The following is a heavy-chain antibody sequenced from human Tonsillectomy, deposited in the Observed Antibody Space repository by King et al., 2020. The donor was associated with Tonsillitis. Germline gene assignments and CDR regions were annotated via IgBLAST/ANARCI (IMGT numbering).Heavy chain of an antibody. D-gene: IGHD1-1*01. CDR2: IKSKIDGGTI. V-gene: IGHV3-15*01. CDR1: GFIFSNTW. Sequence: QLVQSGGGLVKPGGSLRLSCAASGFIFSNTWMNWVRQAPGKGLEWVGRIKSKIDGGTIDYAAPVKGRFTISRDDSKTTMYLQMNTLKIEDTAVYYCVTFGSITTEGTPFDYWGQGALVTVSS. J-gene: IGHJ4*02. CDR3: VTFGSITTEGTPFDY.